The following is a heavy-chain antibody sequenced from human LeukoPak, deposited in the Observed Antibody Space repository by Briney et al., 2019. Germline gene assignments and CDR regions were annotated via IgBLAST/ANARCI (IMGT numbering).Heavy chain of an antibody. CDR3: ARDNSGSYFDAFDI. CDR2: IYTSGST. CDR1: GGSISSGSYY. D-gene: IGHD1-26*01. Sequence: SETLSLTCTVSGGSISSGSYYWSWIQQPAGKGLEWIGRIYTSGSTNYNPSLKSRVTISVDTSKNQFSLKLSSVTAADTAVYYCARDNSGSYFDAFDIWGQGTMVTVSS. J-gene: IGHJ3*02. V-gene: IGHV4-61*02.